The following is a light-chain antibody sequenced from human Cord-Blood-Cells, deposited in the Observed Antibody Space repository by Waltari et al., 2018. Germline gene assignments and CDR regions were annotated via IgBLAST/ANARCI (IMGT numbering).Light chain of an antibody. CDR3: QQRSNCPPIT. Sequence: IVLTHSPATLSLSPGERATLFSRASQSVSSYLAWYQQKPGQAPRLLIYDASNRSTAIPARFSGSGSGTDFTLTISSLKPEDVAVYYCQQRSNCPPITFGQGTRLEIK. J-gene: IGKJ5*01. V-gene: IGKV3-11*01. CDR1: QSVSSY. CDR2: DAS.